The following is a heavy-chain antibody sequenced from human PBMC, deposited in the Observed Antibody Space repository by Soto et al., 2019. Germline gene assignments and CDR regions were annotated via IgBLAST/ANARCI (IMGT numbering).Heavy chain of an antibody. CDR2: IYSGGST. CDR3: ASPLPYSSSWYAFDI. V-gene: IGHV3-66*01. D-gene: IGHD6-13*01. J-gene: IGHJ3*02. Sequence: GSLRLSCAASGFTVSSNYMSWVRQAPGKGLEWVSVIYSGGSTYYADSVKGRFTISRDNSKNTLYLQMNSLRAEDTAVYYCASPLPYSSSWYAFDIWGQGTMVTVSS. CDR1: GFTVSSNY.